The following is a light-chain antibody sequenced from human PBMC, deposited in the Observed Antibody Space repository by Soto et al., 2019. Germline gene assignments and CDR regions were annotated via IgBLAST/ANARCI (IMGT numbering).Light chain of an antibody. CDR2: AAS. J-gene: IGKJ3*01. V-gene: IGKV1-39*01. CDR3: QQGHSMPFT. Sequence: DIPMTQSPSSLSASVGDRVTITCRASQSITNSLNWYQHKPGKAPTLLVYAASSLQSGVPSRFSGSGSGTEFTLTISSLQPEDFATYFCQQGHSMPFTFGPGTKVDIK. CDR1: QSITNS.